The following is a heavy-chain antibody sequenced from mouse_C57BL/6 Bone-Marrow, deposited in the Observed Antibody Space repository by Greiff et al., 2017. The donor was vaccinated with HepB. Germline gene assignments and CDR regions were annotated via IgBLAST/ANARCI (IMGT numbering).Heavy chain of an antibody. V-gene: IGHV1-64*01. CDR3: ARPHGSSEYYFDY. Sequence: QVQLQQPGAELVKPGASVKLSCKASGYTFTSYWMHWVKQRPGQGLEWIGMIHPNSGSTNYNEKFKSKATLTVDKSASTAYMQLSSLTSEDSAVYYCARPHGSSEYYFDYWGQGTTLTVSS. CDR2: IHPNSGST. D-gene: IGHD1-1*01. CDR1: GYTFTSYW. J-gene: IGHJ2*01.